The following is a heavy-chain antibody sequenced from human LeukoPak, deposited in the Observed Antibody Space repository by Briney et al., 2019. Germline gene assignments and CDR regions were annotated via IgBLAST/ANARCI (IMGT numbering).Heavy chain of an antibody. CDR3: ARYSIAAAAMDWFDP. J-gene: IGHJ5*02. CDR1: GYTFTGYY. CDR2: INPNSGGT. D-gene: IGHD6-13*01. V-gene: IGHV1-2*02. Sequence: GASVKVSCKASGYTFTGYYMHWVRQAPGQGLEWMGWINPNSGGTNYAQKFQGRVTMTRDTSISTAYMELSRLRSDDTAVYYCARYSIAAAAMDWFDPWGQGTLVTVSS.